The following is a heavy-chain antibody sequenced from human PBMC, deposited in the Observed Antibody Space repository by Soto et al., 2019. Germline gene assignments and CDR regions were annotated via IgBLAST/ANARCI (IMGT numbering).Heavy chain of an antibody. CDR1: GGSIDSYY. V-gene: IGHV4-59*01. CDR2: IFYSGST. CDR3: ARDKGRYDIGMDV. D-gene: IGHD3-9*01. Sequence: SETLSLTCTVSGGSIDSYYWSWIRQPPGKGLEWIGYIFYSGSTKYNPSLKSRVSISVDTSKNHFSLSLTSVTAADTAVYYCARDKGRYDIGMDVRGQGTTVTVSS. J-gene: IGHJ6*02.